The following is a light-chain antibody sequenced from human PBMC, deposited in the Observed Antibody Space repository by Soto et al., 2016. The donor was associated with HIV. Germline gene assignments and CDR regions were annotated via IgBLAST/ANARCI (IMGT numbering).Light chain of an antibody. CDR1: QSISSY. Sequence: DIQMTQSPSSLSASVGDRVTITCRASQSISSYLNWYQQKPGKAPKLLIYAASSLQSGVPSRFSGSGSGTDFTLTISSLQPEDFGTYYCQQYNTVPWTFGQGTKVEIK. CDR2: AAS. CDR3: QQYNTVPWT. V-gene: IGKV1-39*01. J-gene: IGKJ1*01.